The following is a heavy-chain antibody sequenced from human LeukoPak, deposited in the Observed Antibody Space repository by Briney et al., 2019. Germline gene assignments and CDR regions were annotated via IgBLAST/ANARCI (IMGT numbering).Heavy chain of an antibody. CDR2: ISWNSGSI. D-gene: IGHD3-10*01. CDR3: AKGEYYYGSGSYGAGFDY. J-gene: IGHJ4*02. V-gene: IGHV3-9*01. Sequence: PGGSLRLSCAASGFTFDDYAMHWVRQAPGKGLEWVSGISWNSGSIGYADSVKGRFTISRDNAKNSLYLQMNSLRAEDTALYYCAKGEYYYGSGSYGAGFDYWGQGTLVTVSS. CDR1: GFTFDDYA.